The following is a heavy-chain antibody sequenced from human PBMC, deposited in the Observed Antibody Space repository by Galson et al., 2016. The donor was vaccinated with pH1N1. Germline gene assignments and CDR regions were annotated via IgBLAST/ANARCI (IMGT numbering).Heavy chain of an antibody. J-gene: IGHJ5*01. D-gene: IGHD3-22*01. CDR1: GDSMRTYY. CDR2: IHGSGNT. CDR3: ARNAWDASGLNYFDS. V-gene: IGHV4-59*12. Sequence: SETLSLTCSVSGDSMRTYYWNWIRQPPGKGLEWIGCIHGSGNTKYKPSLNSRVTMSVDTSKNQFSLNLRSVTAADTAVYYCARNAWDASGLNYFDSWGQGILVSVSS.